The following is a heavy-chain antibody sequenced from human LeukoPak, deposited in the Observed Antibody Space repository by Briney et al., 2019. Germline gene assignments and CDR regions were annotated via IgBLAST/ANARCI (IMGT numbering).Heavy chain of an antibody. J-gene: IGHJ4*02. Sequence: ASVKVSCKASGYTFTSYGISWVRQAPGQGLEWMGGIIPIFGTANYAQKFQGRVTITADKSTSTAYMELSSLRSEDTAVYYCARDGGYSGYDSEYYFDYWGQGTLVTVSS. CDR2: IIPIFGTA. V-gene: IGHV1-69*06. CDR1: GYTFTSYG. D-gene: IGHD5-12*01. CDR3: ARDGGYSGYDSEYYFDY.